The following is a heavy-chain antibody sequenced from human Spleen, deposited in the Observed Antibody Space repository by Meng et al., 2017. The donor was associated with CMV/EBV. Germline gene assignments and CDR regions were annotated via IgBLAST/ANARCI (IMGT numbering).Heavy chain of an antibody. D-gene: IGHD2-2*01. CDR3: ARIDIIIPTAMVPMYYYYYGMDA. V-gene: IGHV1-18*04. CDR1: GYTFTGYY. CDR2: ISAYNGNT. J-gene: IGHJ6*02. Sequence: ASVKVSCKASGYTFTGYYMHWVRQAPGQGLEWMGWISAYNGNTNSAQKFQGRVTMTTDTSTSTAYMELRSLRSDDTAVYYCARIDIIIPTAMVPMYYYYYGMDAWGQGTTVTVSS.